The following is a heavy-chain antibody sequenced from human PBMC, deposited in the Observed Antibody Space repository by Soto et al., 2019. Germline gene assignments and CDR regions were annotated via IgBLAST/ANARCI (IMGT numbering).Heavy chain of an antibody. CDR1: GYTFTSYY. V-gene: IGHV1-46*03. D-gene: IGHD4-17*01. Sequence: ASVKVSCKASGYTFTSYYMHWVRQAPGQGLEWMGIINPSGGSTSYAQKFQGRVTMTRDTSTSTVYMELSSLRSEDTAVYYCARPSLRWSPRPYYYYGMDVWGQGTTVTVSS. J-gene: IGHJ6*02. CDR3: ARPSLRWSPRPYYYYGMDV. CDR2: INPSGGST.